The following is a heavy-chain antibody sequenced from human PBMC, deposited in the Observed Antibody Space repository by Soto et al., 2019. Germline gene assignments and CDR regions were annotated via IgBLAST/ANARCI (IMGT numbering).Heavy chain of an antibody. CDR1: GDSITSDWW. D-gene: IGHD1-26*01. CDR3: AKGGNWQLGS. V-gene: IGHV4-4*02. Sequence: QVQLQESGPGLVKPSETLSLTCAVSGDSITSDWWWTWVRQPPGKGLEWIGEVHHRRGANYNPSLRSIIIISVDKSKNQFSLIMNSVTAADTATYYWAKGGNWQLGSWGQGALVIVSS. CDR2: VHHRRGA. J-gene: IGHJ5*01.